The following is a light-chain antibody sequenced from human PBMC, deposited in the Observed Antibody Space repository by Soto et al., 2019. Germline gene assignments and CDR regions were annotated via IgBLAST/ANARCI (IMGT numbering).Light chain of an antibody. V-gene: IGKV1-39*01. CDR2: GTS. CDR3: QQGYSPLLT. CDR1: QSISKY. J-gene: IGKJ4*01. Sequence: DIQMTQSPSSLSASVGDRVTLTCRASQSISKYLNWYQVKSGKGPKLLIYGTSTLQSGVPSRFSGSGSGTHFTLTISNRLPEDFAVYYCQQGYSPLLTFGGGTRVEIK.